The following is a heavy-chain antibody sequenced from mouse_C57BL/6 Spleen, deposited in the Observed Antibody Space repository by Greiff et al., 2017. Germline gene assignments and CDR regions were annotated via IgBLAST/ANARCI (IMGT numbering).Heavy chain of an antibody. CDR3: TRETTVAFDY. V-gene: IGHV5-9-1*02. CDR2: ISSGGDYI. CDR1: GFTFSSYA. D-gene: IGHD1-1*01. Sequence: EVKLVESGAGLVKPGGSLKLSCAASGFTFSSYAMSWVRQTPEKRLEWVAYISSGGDYIYYADTVKGRFTISRDTARNTLYLQMSSLKSEDTAMYDCTRETTVAFDYWGQGTTLTVSS. J-gene: IGHJ2*01.